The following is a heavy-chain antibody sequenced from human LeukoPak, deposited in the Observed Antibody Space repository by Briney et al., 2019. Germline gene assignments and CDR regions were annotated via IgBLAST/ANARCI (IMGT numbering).Heavy chain of an antibody. J-gene: IGHJ4*02. CDR3: AKGGYRGSYYRGYYFDY. CDR2: ISGDGGST. V-gene: IGHV3-43*02. D-gene: IGHD1-26*01. CDR1: GFTFDDYA. Sequence: GGSLRLSXAASGFTFDDYAMHWVRQAPGKGLEWVSLISGDGGSTYYADSVKGRFTISRDNSKNSLYLQMNSLRTEDTALYYCAKGGYRGSYYRGYYFDYWGQGTLVTVSS.